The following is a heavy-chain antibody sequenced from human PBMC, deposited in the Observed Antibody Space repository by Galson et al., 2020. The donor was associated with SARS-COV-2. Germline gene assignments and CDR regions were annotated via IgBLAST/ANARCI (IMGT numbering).Heavy chain of an antibody. D-gene: IGHD6-13*01. Sequence: SLKISCAASGFTFDDYAMHWVRQAPGKGLEWVSGISWNSGSIGYADSVKGRFTISRDNAKNSLYLQMNSLRAEDTALYYCARAEIAAADYYGMDVWGQGTTVTVSS. J-gene: IGHJ6*02. CDR3: ARAEIAAADYYGMDV. V-gene: IGHV3-9*01. CDR1: GFTFDDYA. CDR2: ISWNSGSI.